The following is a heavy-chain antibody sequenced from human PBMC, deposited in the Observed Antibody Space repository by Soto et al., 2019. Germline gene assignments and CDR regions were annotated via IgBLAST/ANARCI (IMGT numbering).Heavy chain of an antibody. V-gene: IGHV3-30*18. CDR3: AKALTKRRDGYTHQYNSGMDV. CDR1: RLTFSNYG. CDR2: ISFDGSNK. Sequence: GGSLRLSCAASRLTFSNYGMNWVRQAPGKGLEWVAIISFDGSNKYYADSVKGRFAISRDNSKNTLYLQMNSLRVEDTAVYYCAKALTKRRDGYTHQYNSGMDVWGQGTTVTVSS. D-gene: IGHD5-12*01. J-gene: IGHJ6*02.